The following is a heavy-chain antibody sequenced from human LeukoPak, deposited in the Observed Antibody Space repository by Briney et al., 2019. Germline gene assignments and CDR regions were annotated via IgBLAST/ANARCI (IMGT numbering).Heavy chain of an antibody. CDR1: GGSISSYY. Sequence: KSSETLSLTCTVSGGSISSYYWSWIRQPPGKGLEWIGYIYYSGSTNYNPSLKSRVTISVDTSKNQFSLKLNSVTAADTAVYYCARVSGYDWESFYDYWGQGTLATVSS. D-gene: IGHD5-12*01. V-gene: IGHV4-59*01. CDR2: IYYSGST. J-gene: IGHJ4*02. CDR3: ARVSGYDWESFYDY.